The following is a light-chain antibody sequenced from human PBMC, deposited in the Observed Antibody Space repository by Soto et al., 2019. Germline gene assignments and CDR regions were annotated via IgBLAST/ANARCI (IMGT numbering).Light chain of an antibody. CDR3: QQYGSSLLFT. Sequence: EIVLTQSPGTLSLSPGERATLSCRASQSVSSSYLAWYQQKPGQSPRLLIYGASSRATGIPDRFSGSGSGTDFTLTISRLEPEDFEVYYLQQYGSSLLFTFGTGTKVDIK. J-gene: IGKJ3*01. CDR2: GAS. CDR1: QSVSSSY. V-gene: IGKV3-20*01.